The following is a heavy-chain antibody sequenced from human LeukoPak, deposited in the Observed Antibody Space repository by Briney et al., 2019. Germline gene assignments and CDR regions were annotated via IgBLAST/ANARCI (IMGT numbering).Heavy chain of an antibody. Sequence: GGSLRLSCAASGFTFSSYWMSWVRQAPGKGLEWVANIKEDGSDKYYVDSVKGRFTISRDNAKNSLYLQMNSLRAEDTAVYYCAKDSPITTIDYWGQGTLVTVSS. CDR2: IKEDGSDK. J-gene: IGHJ4*02. CDR1: GFTFSSYW. V-gene: IGHV3-7*01. D-gene: IGHD1-14*01. CDR3: AKDSPITTIDY.